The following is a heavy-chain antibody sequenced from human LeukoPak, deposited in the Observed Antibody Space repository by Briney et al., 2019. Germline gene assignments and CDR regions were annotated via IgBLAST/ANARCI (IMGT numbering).Heavy chain of an antibody. CDR2: IWYDGSNK. Sequence: GSLRLSCAASGFTFSSYGMHWVRQAPGKGLEWVAVIWYDGSNKYYADSVKGRFTISRDNSKNTLYLQMNSLRAEDTAVYYCAKDLNDYGDPDAFDIWGQGTMVTVSS. CDR1: GFTFSSYG. CDR3: AKDLNDYGDPDAFDI. D-gene: IGHD4-17*01. J-gene: IGHJ3*02. V-gene: IGHV3-33*06.